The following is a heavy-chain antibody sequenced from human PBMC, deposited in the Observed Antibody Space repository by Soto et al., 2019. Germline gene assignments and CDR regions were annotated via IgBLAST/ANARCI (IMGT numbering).Heavy chain of an antibody. D-gene: IGHD3-22*01. V-gene: IGHV1-3*01. CDR1: GYTFTSYA. Sequence: QVQPVQSGAEVKKPGASVKVSCKASGYTFTSYAMHWVRQAPGQRLERMGWINAGNGNTKYSQKFQGRVTISRDTSASTAYMELSSLRSEDTAVYYCARGDGYYYFDYWGQGTLVTVSS. CDR3: ARGDGYYYFDY. J-gene: IGHJ4*02. CDR2: INAGNGNT.